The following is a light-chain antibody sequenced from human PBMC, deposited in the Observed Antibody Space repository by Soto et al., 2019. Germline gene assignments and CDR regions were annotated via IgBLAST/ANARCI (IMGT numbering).Light chain of an antibody. CDR1: SSDVSGYNF. Sequence: QSALTQPASVSGSPGQSITISCTGTSSDVSGYNFVSWYQQHPGKAPKLLIYDVSDRPSGVSDRFSGSKSGNTASLTISGLQAEDEADYYCSSYKGSSTYVFGTGTKVTVL. J-gene: IGLJ1*01. CDR2: DVS. CDR3: SSYKGSSTYV. V-gene: IGLV2-14*01.